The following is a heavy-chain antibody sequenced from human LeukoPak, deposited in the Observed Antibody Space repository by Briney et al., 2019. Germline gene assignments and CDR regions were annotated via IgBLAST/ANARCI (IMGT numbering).Heavy chain of an antibody. Sequence: SGPTLVNPTQTLTLTCTFSGFSLSTSGVGVGWIRQPPGKALEWLALLYWDDDKRYSPSLKSRLTVTKDTSKNQVVLTMTNMDPVDTAPYYCAHRHRIRGVDVYWYFDLWGSDTRV. J-gene: IGHJ2*01. CDR3: AHRHRIRGVDVYWYFDL. CDR2: LYWDDDK. CDR1: GFSLSTSGVG. D-gene: IGHD3-10*01. V-gene: IGHV2-5*02.